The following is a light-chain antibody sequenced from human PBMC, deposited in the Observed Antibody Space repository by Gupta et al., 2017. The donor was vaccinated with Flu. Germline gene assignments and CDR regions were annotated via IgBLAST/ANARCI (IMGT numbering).Light chain of an antibody. CDR3: QQYYSHLLYI. CDR2: WAS. J-gene: IGKJ2*01. CDR1: QSLLYRYDNKNY. Sequence: DIEMTQSPDSLAVSLGERATINCKSSQSLLYRYDNKNYLAWYQQKQGQPPKLLIYWASSRQDGVHDRFSGSGDGKDLSLTISSRQAEDVAGYFCQQYYSHLLYIFGQGTXLEI. V-gene: IGKV4-1*01.